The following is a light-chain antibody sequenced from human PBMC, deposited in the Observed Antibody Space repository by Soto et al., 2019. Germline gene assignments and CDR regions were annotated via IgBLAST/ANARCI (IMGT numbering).Light chain of an antibody. V-gene: IGKV3-15*01. J-gene: IGKJ1*01. Sequence: EILMTHSPATLSVSAGEVHTIACTASQSVDTNLAWYQQKPGQAPRLLIYDASTRATGIPARISGSGSGTEFTLTISSLQSDDFAVSYCQQYKKWRTFGQGTKVDIK. CDR1: QSVDTN. CDR2: DAS. CDR3: QQYKKWRT.